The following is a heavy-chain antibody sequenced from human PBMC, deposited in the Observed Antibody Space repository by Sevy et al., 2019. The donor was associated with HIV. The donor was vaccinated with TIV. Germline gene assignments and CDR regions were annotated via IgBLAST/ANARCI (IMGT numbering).Heavy chain of an antibody. CDR3: ASGAYYYASRSKNFDY. Sequence: GGSLRLSCAASGFTFSSYGMHWVRQAPGKGLEWVALILYDGTNKYYADSVKGRFTISRDNSKNTLYLQMNSLRAEDTAVYYCASGAYYYASRSKNFDYWGPGTLVTVSS. CDR2: ILYDGTNK. V-gene: IGHV3-33*01. D-gene: IGHD3-10*01. CDR1: GFTFSSYG. J-gene: IGHJ4*02.